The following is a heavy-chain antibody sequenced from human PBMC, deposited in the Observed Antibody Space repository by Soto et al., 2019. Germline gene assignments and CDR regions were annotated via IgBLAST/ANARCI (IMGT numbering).Heavy chain of an antibody. Sequence: SETLSLTCAVYGGSFSGYYWSWIRQPPGKGLEWIGEINHSGSTNYNPSLKSRVNISVDTSKNQFSLKLSSVTAADTAVYYCARGGQLGYYYMDVWGKGTTVTVSS. D-gene: IGHD6-6*01. J-gene: IGHJ6*03. CDR3: ARGGQLGYYYMDV. CDR1: GGSFSGYY. V-gene: IGHV4-34*01. CDR2: INHSGST.